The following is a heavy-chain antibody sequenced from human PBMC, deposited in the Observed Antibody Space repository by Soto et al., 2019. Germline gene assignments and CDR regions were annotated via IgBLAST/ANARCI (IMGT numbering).Heavy chain of an antibody. CDR2: INHSGST. J-gene: IGHJ4*02. Sequence: QVQLQQWGAGLLKPSETLSLTCAVYGGSFSGYYWSWIRQPPGTGLVWIGEINHSGSTNYNPSLKSRVTISVDTSKNQFSLKLTSVTAADTAVYYCARDKITGLFDYWGQGTLVTGSS. CDR1: GGSFSGYY. CDR3: ARDKITGLFDY. D-gene: IGHD2-8*02. V-gene: IGHV4-34*01.